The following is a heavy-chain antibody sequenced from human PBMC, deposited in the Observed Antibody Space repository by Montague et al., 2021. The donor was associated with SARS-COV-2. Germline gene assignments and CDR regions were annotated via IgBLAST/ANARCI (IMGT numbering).Heavy chain of an antibody. V-gene: IGHV4-34*01. D-gene: IGHD3-9*01. Sequence: SETLSLTCTVSGGSFTVYYWSWIRQPPGKGLEWIGEVNYHRGTNYNPSLKSRVAISVDTSKNQFSLRLTSVTAADTAVYYCARRQDDYGLNGALDYWGQGTLVTVSS. CDR2: VNYHRGT. J-gene: IGHJ4*02. CDR1: GGSFTVYY. CDR3: ARRQDDYGLNGALDY.